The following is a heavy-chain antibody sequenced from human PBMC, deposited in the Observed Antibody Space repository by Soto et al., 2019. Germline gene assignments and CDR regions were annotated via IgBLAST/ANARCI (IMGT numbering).Heavy chain of an antibody. CDR3: AREGRNYDFWSGSPYFDY. Sequence: QVQLVESGGGVVQPGRSLRLSCAASGFTFSSYGMHWVRQAPGKGLEWVAVIWYDGSNKYYADSVKGRFTISRDNSKNTLYLQMNSLRAEDTAVYYCAREGRNYDFWSGSPYFDYWGQGTLVTVSS. CDR1: GFTFSSYG. D-gene: IGHD3-3*01. CDR2: IWYDGSNK. V-gene: IGHV3-33*01. J-gene: IGHJ4*02.